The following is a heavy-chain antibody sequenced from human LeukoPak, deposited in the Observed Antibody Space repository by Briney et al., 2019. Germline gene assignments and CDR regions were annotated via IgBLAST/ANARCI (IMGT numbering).Heavy chain of an antibody. V-gene: IGHV4-61*01. J-gene: IGHJ3*02. Sequence: SETLSLTCTVSGASVSSGSYYWSWIRQPPGKGLEWIGYIYYSGSTNYNPSLKSRVTISVDTSKNQFSLKLSSVTAADTAVYYCARDTHGGYSYGYYAFDIWGQGTMVTVSS. D-gene: IGHD5-18*01. CDR3: ARDTHGGYSYGYYAFDI. CDR2: IYYSGST. CDR1: GASVSSGSYY.